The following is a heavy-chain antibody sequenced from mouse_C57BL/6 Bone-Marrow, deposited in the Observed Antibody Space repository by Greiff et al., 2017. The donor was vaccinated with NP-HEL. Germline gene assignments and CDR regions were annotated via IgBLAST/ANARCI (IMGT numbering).Heavy chain of an antibody. CDR3: TTDPSTGTYYVDY. D-gene: IGHD4-1*02. CDR2: IDPENGDT. CDR1: GFNIKDDY. Sequence: EVKLMKSGAELVRPGASVKLSCTASGFNIKDDYMHWLKQRPEQGLEWIGWIDPENGDTEYASKFQGKATRTADTSSNTAYLQLSSLTSEDTAVYYCTTDPSTGTYYVDYWGQGTTLTVYS. J-gene: IGHJ2*01. V-gene: IGHV14-4*01.